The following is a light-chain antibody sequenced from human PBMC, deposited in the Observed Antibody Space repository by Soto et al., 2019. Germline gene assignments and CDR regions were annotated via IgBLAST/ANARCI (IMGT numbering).Light chain of an antibody. CDR1: QSVSNS. J-gene: IGKJ2*01. CDR3: QHRSNWPPYT. Sequence: EIVLTQSPATLSLSPGERATLSCRASQSVSNSLAWYQQKRGQAPRLLIYDASNRATGLPARFSGSGSGTDFTLTISSLEPEDFAVYYCQHRSNWPPYTFGQGTKLEIK. CDR2: DAS. V-gene: IGKV3-11*01.